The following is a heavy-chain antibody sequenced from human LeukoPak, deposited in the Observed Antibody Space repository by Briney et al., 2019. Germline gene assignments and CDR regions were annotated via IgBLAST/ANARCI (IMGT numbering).Heavy chain of an antibody. CDR3: ARSITMVRGVIPQHFDY. V-gene: IGHV4-34*01. D-gene: IGHD3-10*01. Sequence: PGGSLRLSCAASGFTFSSYWMSWVRQPPGKGLEWIGEINHSGSTNYNPSLKSRVTISVDTSKNQFSLKLSSVTAADTAVYYCARSITMVRGVIPQHFDYWGQGTLVTVSS. CDR1: GFTFSSYW. J-gene: IGHJ4*02. CDR2: INHSGST.